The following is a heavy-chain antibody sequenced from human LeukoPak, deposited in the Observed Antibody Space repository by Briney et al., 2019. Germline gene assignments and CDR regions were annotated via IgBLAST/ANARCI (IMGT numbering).Heavy chain of an antibody. CDR3: AKGGPRYYYYYYMDV. CDR1: GFTFDDYA. J-gene: IGHJ6*03. D-gene: IGHD3-10*01. V-gene: IGHV3-43D*03. Sequence: GESLKISCAASGFTFDDYAMHWVRQAPGKGLEWVSLISWDGGGTYYADSVKGRFTISRDNSKNSLYLQMNSLRAEDTALYYCAKGGPRYYYYYYMDVWGKGTTVTVSS. CDR2: ISWDGGGT.